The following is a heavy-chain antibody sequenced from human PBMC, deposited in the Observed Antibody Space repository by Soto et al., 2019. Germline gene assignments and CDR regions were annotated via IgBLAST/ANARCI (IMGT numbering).Heavy chain of an antibody. J-gene: IGHJ4*02. CDR3: ARRVPTMVRGVLDY. Sequence: QVQLQQWGAGLLKPSDTLSLTCAVYGGSFSGYYWSWIRQPPGKGLEWIGEINHSGSTNYNPSLKSRVTISVDTSKNQFSLKLSSVTAADTAVYYCARRVPTMVRGVLDYWGQGTLVSVSS. D-gene: IGHD3-10*01. CDR1: GGSFSGYY. V-gene: IGHV4-34*01. CDR2: INHSGST.